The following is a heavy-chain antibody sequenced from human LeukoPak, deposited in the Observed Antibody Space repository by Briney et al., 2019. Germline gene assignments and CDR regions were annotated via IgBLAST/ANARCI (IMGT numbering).Heavy chain of an antibody. Sequence: GASLRLSCAASGFTFSNYAMSWVRQAPGKGLEWVSAVSGRDTSTYYTDSVKGRFTISRDNSKNTLYLQMNSLSAEDTAIYYCAKWGDYDVLTGYYDSDYWGQGTLATVSS. CDR3: AKWGDYDVLTGYYDSDY. CDR2: VSGRDTST. CDR1: GFTFSNYA. J-gene: IGHJ4*02. D-gene: IGHD3-9*01. V-gene: IGHV3-23*01.